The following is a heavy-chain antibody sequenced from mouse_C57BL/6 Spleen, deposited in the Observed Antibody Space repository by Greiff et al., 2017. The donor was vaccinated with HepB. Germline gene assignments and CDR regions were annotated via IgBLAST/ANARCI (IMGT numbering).Heavy chain of an antibody. CDR1: GFTFSDYG. CDR2: ISSGSSTI. J-gene: IGHJ4*01. Sequence: EVQRVESGGGLVKPGGSLKLSCAASGFTFSDYGMHWVRQAPEKGLEWVAYISSGSSTIYYADTVKGRFTISRDNAKNTLFLQMTSLRSEDTAMYYCARTPYDYPYYYAMDYWGQGTSVTVSS. V-gene: IGHV5-17*01. D-gene: IGHD2-4*01. CDR3: ARTPYDYPYYYAMDY.